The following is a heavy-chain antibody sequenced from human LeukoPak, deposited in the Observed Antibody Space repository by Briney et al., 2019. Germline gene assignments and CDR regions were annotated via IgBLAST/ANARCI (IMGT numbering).Heavy chain of an antibody. Sequence: ASVKVSCKASGYTFTGYYMHWVRQAPGQGLEWMGWINPNSGGTNYAQKFQGRVTMTRDTSISTAYMELSRLRSDDTAVYYCAREDIVVVPAARGYYYYMDVWGKGTTVTVSS. CDR3: AREDIVVVPAARGYYYYMDV. V-gene: IGHV1-2*02. CDR2: INPNSGGT. J-gene: IGHJ6*03. CDR1: GYTFTGYY. D-gene: IGHD2-2*01.